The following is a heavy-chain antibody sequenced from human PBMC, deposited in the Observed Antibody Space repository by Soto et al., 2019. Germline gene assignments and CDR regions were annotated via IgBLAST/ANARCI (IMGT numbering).Heavy chain of an antibody. D-gene: IGHD5-18*01. J-gene: IGHJ6*02. Sequence: AAVEVSCNASGYTFTSYGISCGLQAPGRGLEGMGWISAYNGKTNYAPKLTGRFTMTTDTSTSTAWMALRSRRSDDPAMYYCARDTFKDTATHTVHYYYCMDVWGQGTRVTVSS. V-gene: IGHV1-18*01. CDR2: ISAYNGKT. CDR3: ARDTFKDTATHTVHYYYCMDV. CDR1: GYTFTSYG.